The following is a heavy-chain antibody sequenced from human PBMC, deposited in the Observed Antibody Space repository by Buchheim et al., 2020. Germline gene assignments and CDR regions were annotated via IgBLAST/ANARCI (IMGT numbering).Heavy chain of an antibody. V-gene: IGHV1-46*01. CDR1: GYTFTSYY. CDR2: INPSGGST. Sequence: QVQLVQSGAEVKKPGASVKVSCKASGYTFTSYYMHWVRQAPGQGLEWMGIINPSGGSTSYAQKFQGRVTMTRDTSMSTVYMELSSLRSEDTAVYYCASGFMGYGSGSWHFDYWGQGTL. D-gene: IGHD3-10*01. CDR3: ASGFMGYGSGSWHFDY. J-gene: IGHJ4*02.